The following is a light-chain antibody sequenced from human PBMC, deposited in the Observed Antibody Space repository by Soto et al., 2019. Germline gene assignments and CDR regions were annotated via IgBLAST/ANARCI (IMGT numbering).Light chain of an antibody. Sequence: DIQMTQSPSSLSASVGDTVSITCRSSQDVGRWLSWYQQKPGKAPKILIFATSTLQSGVPSRFSGSGSGTDFTLTITSLQSEEFATYYCQQARSFPVTVGQGTRLEIK. CDR2: ATS. V-gene: IGKV1D-12*01. CDR3: QQARSFPVT. J-gene: IGKJ5*01. CDR1: QDVGRW.